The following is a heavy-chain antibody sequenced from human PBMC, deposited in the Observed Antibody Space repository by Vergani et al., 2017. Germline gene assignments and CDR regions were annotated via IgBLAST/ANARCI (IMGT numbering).Heavy chain of an antibody. CDR1: GFTFDDYT. J-gene: IGHJ5*02. D-gene: IGHD5-18*01. Sequence: EMHLVESGGGLVQPGRSLRLSCAASGFTFDDYTMHWVRQAPGKGLEWVSGISWNSGSIGYADSVKGRFTISRDNAKNSLYLQMNSLRAEDTALYYCAKSGYTIEIQLSPWFDPWGQGTLVTVSS. V-gene: IGHV3-9*01. CDR3: AKSGYTIEIQLSPWFDP. CDR2: ISWNSGSI.